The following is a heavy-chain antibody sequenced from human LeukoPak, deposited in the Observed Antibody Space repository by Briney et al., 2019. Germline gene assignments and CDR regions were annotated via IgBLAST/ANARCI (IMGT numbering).Heavy chain of an antibody. J-gene: IGHJ5*02. CDR1: GGSISSSNYY. CDR3: ARALDDSDNWFDP. D-gene: IGHD1-1*01. V-gene: IGHV4-39*07. CDR2: INYSGTT. Sequence: SETLSLTCSVSGGSISSSNYYWGWIRQPPGKGLEWIATINYSGTTHYNTSLKSRFTISLDTSNNQFSLKLSAVTAADTAVYYCARALDDSDNWFDPWGQGTLVTVSS.